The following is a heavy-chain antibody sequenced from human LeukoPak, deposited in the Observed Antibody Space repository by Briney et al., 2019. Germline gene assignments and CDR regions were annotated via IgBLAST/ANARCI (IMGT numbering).Heavy chain of an antibody. Sequence: GESLKISCKGSGYSFTSYWIGWVRQMPGKGLEWMGIIYPGDSDTRYSPSFQGQVTISADKSISTAYLQWSSLKASDTAMYYCARLIMVRGASDYYYYMDVWGKGTTVTVSS. J-gene: IGHJ6*03. CDR3: ARLIMVRGASDYYYYMDV. CDR1: GYSFTSYW. CDR2: IYPGDSDT. D-gene: IGHD3-10*01. V-gene: IGHV5-51*01.